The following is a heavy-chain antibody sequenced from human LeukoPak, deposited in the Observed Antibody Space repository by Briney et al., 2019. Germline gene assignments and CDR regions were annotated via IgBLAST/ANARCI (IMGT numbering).Heavy chain of an antibody. D-gene: IGHD3-9*01. V-gene: IGHV3-7*01. CDR3: AMWGYDILTGQYWCDN. CDR2: INKDGGST. Sequence: GGSLRLSCVASAFTLRTHWMSWVRQAPGGGREWVANINKDGGSTCYVDSVKGRFTLSRDNAQNSLYLQMNRLRAEDTTVIYCAMWGYDILTGQYWCDNWGQGTLVTVSS. CDR1: AFTLRTHW. J-gene: IGHJ4*02.